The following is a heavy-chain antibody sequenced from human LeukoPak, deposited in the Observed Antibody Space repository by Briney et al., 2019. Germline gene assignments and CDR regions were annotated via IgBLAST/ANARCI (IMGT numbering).Heavy chain of an antibody. J-gene: IGHJ4*02. D-gene: IGHD3-10*01. CDR1: GGSISTGSSY. CDR2: ILYSGST. V-gene: IGHV4-31*03. CDR3: ARDGNSGSGSYVTTYVLDY. Sequence: SSETLSLTCSVSGGSISTGSSYWSWIRQHPGKGLEWIGHILYSGSTYYNPSLKSRLTISVDTSKNQFSLRLNSVTAADTAVYCCARDGNSGSGSYVTTYVLDYWGQGTLVTVSS.